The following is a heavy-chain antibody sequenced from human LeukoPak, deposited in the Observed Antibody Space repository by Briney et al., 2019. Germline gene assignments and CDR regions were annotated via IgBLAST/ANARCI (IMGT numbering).Heavy chain of an antibody. J-gene: IGHJ4*02. V-gene: IGHV3-74*01. D-gene: IGHD6-19*01. CDR3: ARDRYSSGWYHHFDY. Sequence: GSLRLSCAASGFTFSSYWMHWVRQAPGKGLVWVSRINSDGSSTSYADSVKGRFTISRDNAKNTLYLQMNSLRAEDTAVYYCARDRYSSGWYHHFDYWGQGTLVTVSS. CDR1: GFTFSSYW. CDR2: INSDGSST.